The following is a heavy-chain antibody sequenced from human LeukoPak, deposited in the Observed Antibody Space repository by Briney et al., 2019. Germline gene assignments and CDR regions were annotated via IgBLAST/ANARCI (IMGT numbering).Heavy chain of an antibody. CDR2: IYYSGST. D-gene: IGHD6-13*01. J-gene: IGHJ4*02. V-gene: IGHV4-59*12. CDR1: GGSISSYY. Sequence: SETLSLTCTVSGGSISSYYWSWIRQPPGKGLEWIGYIYYSGSTNYNPSLKSRVTISLDTSTNQFPLKLSSVTAADTAVYYCARVDSSNWYEYRGYFDYWGQGTLVTVSS. CDR3: ARVDSSNWYEYRGYFDY.